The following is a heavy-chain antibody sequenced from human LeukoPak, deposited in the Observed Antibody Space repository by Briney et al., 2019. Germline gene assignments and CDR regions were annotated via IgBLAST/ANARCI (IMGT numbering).Heavy chain of an antibody. Sequence: PGGSLRLSCAASGFTFSTYEMHWVRQAPGKGLECISYISSSGSTIYYADSVKGRFTISRDNAKNSLYLQMNSLRAEDTAVYYCARDFYFSGYETNVGYWGQGTLVTVSS. CDR1: GFTFSTYE. J-gene: IGHJ4*02. CDR3: ARDFYFSGYETNVGY. V-gene: IGHV3-48*03. D-gene: IGHD5-12*01. CDR2: ISSSGSTI.